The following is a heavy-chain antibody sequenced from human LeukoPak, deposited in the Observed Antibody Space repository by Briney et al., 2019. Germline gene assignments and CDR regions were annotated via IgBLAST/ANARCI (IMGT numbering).Heavy chain of an antibody. CDR3: ASTADDYGDYVYDY. D-gene: IGHD4-17*01. J-gene: IGHJ4*02. CDR2: INHSGST. Sequence: SETLSLTCAVYGGSFSGYYWSWIRQPPGKGLEWIGEINHSGSTNYNPSLKSRVTISVDTSKNQFSLKLSSVTAADTAVYYCASTADDYGDYVYDYWGQGTLVTVSS. CDR1: GGSFSGYY. V-gene: IGHV4-34*01.